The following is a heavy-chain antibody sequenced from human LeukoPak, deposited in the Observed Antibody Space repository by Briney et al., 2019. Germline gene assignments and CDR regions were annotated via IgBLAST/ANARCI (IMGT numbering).Heavy chain of an antibody. CDR2: IIPILGIA. J-gene: IGHJ4*02. D-gene: IGHD6-13*01. V-gene: IGHV1-69*04. CDR3: AREVQGSSWPYFDY. CDR1: GGTFSSYA. Sequence: ASVKVSCKASGGTFSSYAIIWVRQAPGQGLKWMGRIIPILGIANYAQKFQGRVTITADKSTSTAYMELSSLRSEDTAVYYCAREVQGSSWPYFDYWGQGTLVTVSS.